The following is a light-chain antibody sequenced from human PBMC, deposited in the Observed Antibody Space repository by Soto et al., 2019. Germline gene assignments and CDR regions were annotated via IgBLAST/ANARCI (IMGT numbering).Light chain of an antibody. V-gene: IGKV4-1*01. CDR3: HQYYSSPLT. Sequence: DIVMTQSQDSLAMSLGERATINCKSSQSFLATSNNKNCLAWYQQKPGQPPKLLIDGACTRESGVPDRFRGSGAGTDFTLTISRLQAEDVAVYSCHQYYSSPLTFGGGPNVEIK. CDR1: QSFLATSNNKNC. CDR2: GAC. J-gene: IGKJ4*01.